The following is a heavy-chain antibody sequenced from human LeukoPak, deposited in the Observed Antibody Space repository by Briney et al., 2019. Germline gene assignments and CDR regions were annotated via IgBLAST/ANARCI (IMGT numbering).Heavy chain of an antibody. J-gene: IGHJ5*02. CDR1: GFTFSSYG. CDR2: ISGSGGTT. Sequence: GGTLRLSCAASGFTFSSYGMSWVRQAPGKGLEWVSTISGSGGTTYYVDSVKGRFTISRDNSRNTLYLQMNSLRAEDTAVYYCARDRYGYYGSGSYYHVNWFDPWGQGTLVTVPS. CDR3: ARDRYGYYGSGSYYHVNWFDP. D-gene: IGHD3-10*01. V-gene: IGHV3-23*01.